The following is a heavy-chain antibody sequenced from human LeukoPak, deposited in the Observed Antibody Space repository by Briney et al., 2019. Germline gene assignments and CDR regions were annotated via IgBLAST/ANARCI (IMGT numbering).Heavy chain of an antibody. CDR1: GGSIRTYY. Sequence: SETLSLTCTVSGGSIRTYYWTWIRQPPGRGLEWIGSIYFSRSTNYNHSLRSRVTISIDTSNNQFSLKLTSVTAADTAVYYCARRPDYNGMDVWGQGTTVTVSS. V-gene: IGHV4-59*08. CDR3: ARRPDYNGMDV. CDR2: IYFSRST. J-gene: IGHJ6*02.